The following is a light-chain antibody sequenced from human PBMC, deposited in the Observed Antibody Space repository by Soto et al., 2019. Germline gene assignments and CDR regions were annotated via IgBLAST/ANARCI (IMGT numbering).Light chain of an antibody. Sequence: DIQMTQSPSTLSASVGDRVTITCRASQSISSWVAWYQQKPGTAPKLLIYAASILESGVPSRFSGSGSGTDFTLTISSLQPEDFATYYCLQDYNYPRTFGQGTKVDIK. CDR1: QSISSW. J-gene: IGKJ1*01. V-gene: IGKV1-5*01. CDR2: AAS. CDR3: LQDYNYPRT.